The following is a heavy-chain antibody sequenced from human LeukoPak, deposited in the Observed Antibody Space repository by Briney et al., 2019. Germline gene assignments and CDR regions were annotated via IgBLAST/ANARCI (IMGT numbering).Heavy chain of an antibody. Sequence: SETLSLTCTVSGGSISSSSYYWGWIRQPPGKGLEWIGSIYYSGSTYYNPSLKSRVTISVDTSKNQFSLKLSSVTAADTAVYYCARDQAPYYPGYYYYYMDVWGKGTTVTVSS. V-gene: IGHV4-39*07. J-gene: IGHJ6*03. D-gene: IGHD3-10*01. CDR2: IYYSGST. CDR1: GGSISSSSYY. CDR3: ARDQAPYYPGYYYYYMDV.